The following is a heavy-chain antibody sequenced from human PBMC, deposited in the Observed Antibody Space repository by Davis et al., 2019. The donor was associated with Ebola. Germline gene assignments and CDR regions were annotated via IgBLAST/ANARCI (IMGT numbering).Heavy chain of an antibody. J-gene: IGHJ3*02. CDR3: TAGFCTSTSCHWDDAFDI. CDR1: GFTFSDAW. Sequence: PGGSLRLSCAASGFTFSDAWMSWVRQAPGKGPEYIGRIKSQADGGTVEYTAPVKGRFTISRDDSRNTVHLQMNSLKTEDSAVYYCTAGFCTSTSCHWDDAFDIWGHGTMVTVSS. V-gene: IGHV3-15*01. CDR2: IKSQADGGTV. D-gene: IGHD2/OR15-2a*01.